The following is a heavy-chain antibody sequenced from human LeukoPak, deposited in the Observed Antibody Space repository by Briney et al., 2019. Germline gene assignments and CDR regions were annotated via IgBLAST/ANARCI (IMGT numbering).Heavy chain of an antibody. Sequence: PGGSLRLSCAASGFTSDEYGMSWVRQVPGKGLEWVSGIHRNGGRTSYAASVKGRFTISRDNAKNSLYLQMNSLRVEDTGIYHCTRGNSNFDYWGQGTLVTVSS. CDR2: IHRNGGRT. J-gene: IGHJ4*02. V-gene: IGHV3-20*01. D-gene: IGHD1-7*01. CDR3: TRGNSNFDY. CDR1: GFTSDEYG.